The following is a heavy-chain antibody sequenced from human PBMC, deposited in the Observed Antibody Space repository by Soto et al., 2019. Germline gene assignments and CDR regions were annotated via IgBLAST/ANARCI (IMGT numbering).Heavy chain of an antibody. Sequence: GGSLRLSCAASGFTFSDYYMSWIRQAPGKGLEWVSYISSSGSTIYYADSVKGRFTISRDNAKNSLYLQMNSLRAEDTAVYYCARDLNYYDSSGYRRPQDVWGQGTTVTVSS. CDR2: ISSSGSTI. D-gene: IGHD3-22*01. CDR1: GFTFSDYY. V-gene: IGHV3-11*01. J-gene: IGHJ6*02. CDR3: ARDLNYYDSSGYRRPQDV.